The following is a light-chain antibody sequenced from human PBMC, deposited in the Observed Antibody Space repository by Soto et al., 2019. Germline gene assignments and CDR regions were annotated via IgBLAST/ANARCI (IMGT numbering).Light chain of an antibody. J-gene: IGKJ5*01. CDR1: QSVISN. CDR2: GAS. CDR3: QQRHMWPIT. V-gene: IGKV3-11*01. Sequence: EIVLTQSPATLSLSPGERATLSCRASQSVISNLAWYQQKPGQAPRLLIYGASTRATGIPARFSGSGSGTDFTLTISSLEPEDSAVYYCQQRHMWPITFGQGTRLEIK.